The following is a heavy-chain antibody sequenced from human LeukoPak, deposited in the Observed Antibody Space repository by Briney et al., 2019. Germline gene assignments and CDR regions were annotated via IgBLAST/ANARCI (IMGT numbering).Heavy chain of an antibody. CDR2: ISTYNGKT. D-gene: IGHD4-17*01. J-gene: IGHJ4*02. CDR1: GYSFTSYG. V-gene: IGHV1-18*01. Sequence: ASVKVSCKASGYSFTSYGITWVRQAPGQGLEWMGWISTYNGKTNFAQKLQGRVTMTTDTSTSTAYMELRSLRSDDTAVYYCAKDSDYGRLMDCWGQETLVTVSS. CDR3: AKDSDYGRLMDC.